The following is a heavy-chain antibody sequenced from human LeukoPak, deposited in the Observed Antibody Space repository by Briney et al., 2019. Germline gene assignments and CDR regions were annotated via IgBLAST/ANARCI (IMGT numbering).Heavy chain of an antibody. Sequence: GGSLRLSCATSGFIFGNYRMHWVRQAPGKGLVWVSRINSDGSGTDYAESVKGRFTISRDNANNFLYLQMNSLRAEDTALYYCARAYKDRSLAGKKEFFQHWGQGTLVTVSS. CDR3: ARAYKDRSLAGKKEFFQH. V-gene: IGHV3-74*01. D-gene: IGHD6-19*01. CDR2: INSDGSGT. CDR1: GFIFGNYR. J-gene: IGHJ1*01.